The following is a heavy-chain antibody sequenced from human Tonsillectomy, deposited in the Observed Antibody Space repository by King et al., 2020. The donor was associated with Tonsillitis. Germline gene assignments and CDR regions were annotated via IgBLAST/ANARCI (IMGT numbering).Heavy chain of an antibody. D-gene: IGHD3/OR15-3a*01. CDR1: GDIVSSDSAA. Sequence: VQLQQSGPGLVKPSQTLSLTCALSGDIVSSDSAAWNWIRQSPSRGLEWLGRTYYKSKWYNHYGVSVKSRITINADTSTNQFSLHLNSVTPEDTAVYYCARAHLGLADYYVDHWGQGTLVTVSA. CDR2: TYYKSKWYN. V-gene: IGHV6-1*01. J-gene: IGHJ4*02. CDR3: ARAHLGLADYYVDH.